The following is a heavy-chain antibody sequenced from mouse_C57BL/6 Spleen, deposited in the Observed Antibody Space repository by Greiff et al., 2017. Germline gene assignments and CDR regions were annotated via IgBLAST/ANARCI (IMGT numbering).Heavy chain of an antibody. CDR3: TRVYYSNFFDD. Sequence: EVKLMESGEGLVKPGGSLKLSCAASGFTFSSYAMSWVRQTPEKRLEWVAYISSGGDYIYSADTVKGRFTISRDNARNTLYLQMSSLKSEDTAMYYGTRVYYSNFFDDWGQGTTLTVSS. J-gene: IGHJ2*01. D-gene: IGHD2-5*01. CDR2: ISSGGDYI. V-gene: IGHV5-9-1*02. CDR1: GFTFSSYA.